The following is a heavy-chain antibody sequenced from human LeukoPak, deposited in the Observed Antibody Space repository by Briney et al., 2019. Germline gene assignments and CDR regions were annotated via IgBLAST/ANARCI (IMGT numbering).Heavy chain of an antibody. CDR3: VRDRERAFDI. CDR2: IYYSGST. J-gene: IGHJ3*02. V-gene: IGHV4-59*01. D-gene: IGHD5-24*01. CDR1: GVSISSYY. Sequence: PSETLSLTCTVTGVSISSYYWSWIRQPPGKGLELIGYIYYSGSTNYNPSLKSRVTISVDTSKNQFSLKLSSVTAADTAVYYCVRDRERAFDIWGQGTMVTVSS.